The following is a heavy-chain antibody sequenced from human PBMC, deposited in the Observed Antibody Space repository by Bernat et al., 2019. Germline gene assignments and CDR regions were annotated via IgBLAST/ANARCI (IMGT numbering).Heavy chain of an antibody. CDR2: ISGSGGST. Sequence: EVQLVESGGGLVQPGGSLRLSCAASGFTFSSYAMSWVRQAPGKGLEWVSAISGSGGSTYYADSVKGRFTISRDNSKNSLYLQMNSLRTEDTALYYCAKGDYSNYPPNDYWGQGTLVTVSS. CDR3: AKGDYSNYPPNDY. V-gene: IGHV3-23*04. D-gene: IGHD4-11*01. CDR1: GFTFSSYA. J-gene: IGHJ4*02.